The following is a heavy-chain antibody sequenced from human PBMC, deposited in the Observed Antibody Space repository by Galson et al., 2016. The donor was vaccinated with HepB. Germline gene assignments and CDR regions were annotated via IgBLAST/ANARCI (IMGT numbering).Heavy chain of an antibody. D-gene: IGHD1-7*01. J-gene: IGHJ6*02. Sequence: SLRLSCAASGFSFSTFAMSSVRQAPGKGLEWISGITGTGGGTYYADSVKGRFTISRDTSKNTLFLQLSSLRVEDTAVYYCAKDHTGSTVGWSDGMDVWGQGTRVTVSS. CDR1: GFSFSTFA. CDR2: ITGTGGGT. V-gene: IGHV3-23*01. CDR3: AKDHTGSTVGWSDGMDV.